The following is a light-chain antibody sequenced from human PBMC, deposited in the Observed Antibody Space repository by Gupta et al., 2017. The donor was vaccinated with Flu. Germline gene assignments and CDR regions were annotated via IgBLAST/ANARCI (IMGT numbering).Light chain of an antibody. V-gene: IGLV2-11*02. J-gene: IGLJ2*01. Sequence: QSALTQPRSVAGSPGQSVTISFTGTNSDVGGYNYVSWYQQHPGKAPKLMIYDVSKRPSGVPDRFSGSKSGNTASLTISGLQAEDEADYYCCSYAGSYTPWVFGGGTKLTVL. CDR2: DVS. CDR1: NSDVGGYNY. CDR3: CSYAGSYTPWV.